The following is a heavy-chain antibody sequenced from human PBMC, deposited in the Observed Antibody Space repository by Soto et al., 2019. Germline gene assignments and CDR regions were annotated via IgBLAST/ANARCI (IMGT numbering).Heavy chain of an antibody. CDR1: GFTFSTYG. CDR2: IWSDGSDK. V-gene: IGHV3-33*01. D-gene: IGHD6-13*01. J-gene: IGHJ4*02. Sequence: QVQLVESGGGVVQPGRSLRLSSAASGFTFSTYGMHWVRQAPGKGLEWVAIIWSDGSDKYYADSVKGRFSISRDNSNNTLYLQMNSLRAEDTAVYYCALSWYSYDFDLWGQGTLVTVSS. CDR3: ALSWYSYDFDL.